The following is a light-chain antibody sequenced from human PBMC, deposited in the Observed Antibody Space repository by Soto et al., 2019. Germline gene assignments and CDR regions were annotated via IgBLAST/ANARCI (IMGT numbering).Light chain of an antibody. V-gene: IGLV1-47*01. CDR1: NSRSGSNY. CDR2: RND. Sequence: QSVLPQPPSASGTPGQRVTISCSTSNSRSGSNYVYWYQQLPGTAPKLLIYRNDQRPSGVPDRFSGSKSGTSASLAISGLRSEYEADYYCAKWDDSLRVYVFGTGTKLTVL. CDR3: AKWDDSLRVYV. J-gene: IGLJ1*01.